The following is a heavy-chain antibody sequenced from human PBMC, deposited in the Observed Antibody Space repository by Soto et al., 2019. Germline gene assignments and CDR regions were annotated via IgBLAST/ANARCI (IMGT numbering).Heavy chain of an antibody. V-gene: IGHV1-2*02. CDR2: INPNSGGT. CDR3: ARSKSFDP. CDR1: GYTFTSYY. J-gene: IGHJ5*02. Sequence: GASVKVSCKTSGYTFTSYYIHWVRQAPGQGLEWMGWINPNSGGTNYAQKFQGRVTMTRDTSISTAYMELSRLRSDDTAMYYCARSKSFDPWGQGTLVTVSS.